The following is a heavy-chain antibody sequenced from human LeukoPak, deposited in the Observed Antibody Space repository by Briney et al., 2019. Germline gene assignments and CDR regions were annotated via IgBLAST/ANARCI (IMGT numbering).Heavy chain of an antibody. CDR3: VKDSGWFHFDS. V-gene: IGHV3-21*04. D-gene: IGHD6-19*01. J-gene: IGHJ4*02. Sequence: NPGGSLRLSCAASGFTFSSYSMNWVRQAPGKGLEWVSSISSSSSYIYYADSVKGRFTISRDNAKSSLHLQMNGLRAEDTAMYYCVKDSGWFHFDSWGQGTLVTVSS. CDR1: GFTFSSYS. CDR2: ISSSSSYI.